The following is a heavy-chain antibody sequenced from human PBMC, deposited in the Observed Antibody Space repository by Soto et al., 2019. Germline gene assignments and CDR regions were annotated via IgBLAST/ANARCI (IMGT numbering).Heavy chain of an antibody. CDR2: INHSGST. J-gene: IGHJ4*02. V-gene: IGHV4-34*01. Sequence: SETLSLTCAVYGGSFSGYYWSWIRQPPGKGLEWIGEINHSGSTNYNPSLKSRVTISVDTSKNQFSLKLSSVTAADTAVYYCASGRSNIAARPTDYWGQGTLVTVSS. CDR1: GGSFSGYY. D-gene: IGHD6-6*01. CDR3: ASGRSNIAARPTDY.